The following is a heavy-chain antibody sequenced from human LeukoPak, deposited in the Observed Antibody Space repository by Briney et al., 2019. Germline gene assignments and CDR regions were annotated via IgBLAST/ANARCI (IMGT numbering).Heavy chain of an antibody. D-gene: IGHD2-21*01. CDR2: ISGSSSNT. J-gene: IGHJ3*01. V-gene: IGHV3-23*01. Sequence: GGSLRLSCVGSGFTFSTYAMNWVRQAPGKGLEWVSTISGSSSNTYYAESVKGRFTISRDNSKNTVFLQMNSLRAEDTAIYYCAKDPLGVVDAFDLWAKGQWSPSLQ. CDR1: GFTFSTYA. CDR3: AKDPLGVVDAFDL.